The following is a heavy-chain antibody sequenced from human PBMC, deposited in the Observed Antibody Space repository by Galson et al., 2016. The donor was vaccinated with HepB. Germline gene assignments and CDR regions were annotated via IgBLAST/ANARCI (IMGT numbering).Heavy chain of an antibody. CDR2: VDHRGSN. Sequence: SETLSLTCTVSGGSFNNYFCTWIRQSPEKGLEWIGEVDHRGSNNYNLSFKSRVTVSLDTSKSQCSLKLNSMTAADTDLYFCAKGHLGGYDFTRPMNGLWFAPWGQGTPVTVSS. CDR3: AKGHLGGYDFTRPMNGLWFAP. J-gene: IGHJ5*02. V-gene: IGHV4-34*01. D-gene: IGHD3-3*01. CDR1: GGSFNNYF.